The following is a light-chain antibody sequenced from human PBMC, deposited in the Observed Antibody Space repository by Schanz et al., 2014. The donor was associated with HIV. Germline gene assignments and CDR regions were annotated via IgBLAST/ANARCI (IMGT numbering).Light chain of an antibody. CDR1: QSINRW. Sequence: DIPMTQSPSTLSASVGERVTITCRASQSINRWLAWYQQKPGRSTKILSYKTSALESLVTSRFSGSGSGTEFTLTISSLQTDDLGTYYCEQYNSRSPFTFGQGTRLEIK. CDR3: EQYNSRSPFT. J-gene: IGKJ2*01. V-gene: IGKV1-5*03. CDR2: KTS.